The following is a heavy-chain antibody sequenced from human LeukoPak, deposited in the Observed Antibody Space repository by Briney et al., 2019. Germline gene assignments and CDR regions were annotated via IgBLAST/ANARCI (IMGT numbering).Heavy chain of an antibody. V-gene: IGHV3-23*01. CDR2: ISGSGGST. CDR3: AKDKGRKYDYYDSSGYYPDY. J-gene: IGHJ4*02. Sequence: GGSLRLSCAASGFIFSNYAMSWVRQAPGKGLEWVSAISGSGGSTYYADSVKGRFTISRDNSKNTLYLQMNSLRAEDTAVYYCAKDKGRKYDYYDSSGYYPDYWGQGTLVTVSS. CDR1: GFIFSNYA. D-gene: IGHD3-22*01.